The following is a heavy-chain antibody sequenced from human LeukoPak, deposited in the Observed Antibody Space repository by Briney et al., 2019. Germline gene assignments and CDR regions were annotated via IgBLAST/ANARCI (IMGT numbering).Heavy chain of an antibody. CDR2: IYYSGST. D-gene: IGHD1-26*01. J-gene: IGHJ4*02. V-gene: IGHV4-39*01. CDR1: GGSISSSSYY. CDR3: ARLGWGIVGATPYFDY. Sequence: PSETLSLTGTVSGGSISSSSYYWGWIRQPPGKGLEWIGSIYYSGSTYYNPSLKSRVTISVDTSKNQFSLKLSSVTAADTAVYYCARLGWGIVGATPYFDYWGQGTLVTVSS.